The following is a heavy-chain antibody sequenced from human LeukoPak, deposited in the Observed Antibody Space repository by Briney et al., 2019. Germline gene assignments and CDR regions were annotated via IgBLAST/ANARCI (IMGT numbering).Heavy chain of an antibody. D-gene: IGHD5-18*01. J-gene: IGHJ5*02. CDR3: AKGAGGFSYYNWFDP. CDR2: ISGSGGST. CDR1: GFTFSSYA. Sequence: GGSLRLSCAASGFTFSSYAMSWVRQAPGKGLEWVSAISGSGGSTYYADSVKGRFTTSRDNSKNTLYLQMNSLRAEDTAVYYCAKGAGGFSYYNWFDPWGQGTLVTVSS. V-gene: IGHV3-23*01.